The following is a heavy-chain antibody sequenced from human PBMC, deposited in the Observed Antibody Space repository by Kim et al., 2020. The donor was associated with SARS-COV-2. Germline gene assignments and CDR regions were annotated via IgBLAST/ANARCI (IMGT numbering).Heavy chain of an antibody. V-gene: IGHV4-39*07. J-gene: IGHJ5*02. CDR1: GGSISSSSYY. CDR3: ARDRSGYLNWFDP. CDR2: IYYSGST. Sequence: SETLSLTCTVSGGSISSSSYYWGWIRQPPGKGLEWIGSIYYSGSTYYNPSLKSRVTISVDTSKNQFSLKLSSVTAADTAVYYCARDRSGYLNWFDPWGQG. D-gene: IGHD5-12*01.